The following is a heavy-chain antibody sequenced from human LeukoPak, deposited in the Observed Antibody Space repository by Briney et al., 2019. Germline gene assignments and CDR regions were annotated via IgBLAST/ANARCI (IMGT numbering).Heavy chain of an antibody. V-gene: IGHV3-23*01. CDR3: AKGSRGSYHY. D-gene: IGHD1-26*01. CDR2: ITDSGVDT. CDR1: GFTFNSYA. Sequence: GGSLTLSCAASGFTFNSYAMTGLRQAPEKGREWVSSITDSGVDTYYAESVKGRFTTIRDNSKNTLFLQMNSLRAEDTAVYYCAKGSRGSYHYWGQGTLVTVSS. J-gene: IGHJ4*02.